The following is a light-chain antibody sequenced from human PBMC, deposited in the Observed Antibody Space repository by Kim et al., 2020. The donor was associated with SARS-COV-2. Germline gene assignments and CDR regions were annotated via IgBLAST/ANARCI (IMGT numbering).Light chain of an antibody. V-gene: IGKV2-30*02. Sequence: DVEMTQSPLSLPVTLGQPASISCRSSQSLVHSDGNTYLSWFQQRPGQSPRRLIYKVSNRDSGVPDRFSGSGSGTQFTLKISSVDAEDVRVHYCMQGVDRPLTFGGGTKVDIK. CDR2: KVS. CDR3: MQGVDRPLT. CDR1: QSLVHSDGNTY. J-gene: IGKJ4*01.